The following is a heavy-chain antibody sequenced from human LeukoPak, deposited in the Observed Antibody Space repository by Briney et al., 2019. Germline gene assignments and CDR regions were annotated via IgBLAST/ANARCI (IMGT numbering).Heavy chain of an antibody. V-gene: IGHV4-4*02. D-gene: IGHD6-19*01. CDR1: GGSISSSNW. Sequence: SGTLFLTCAVSGGSISSSNWWSWVRQPPGKGLEWIGEIYHSGSTNYNPSLKSRVTISVDKSKNQFSLKLSSVTAADTAVYYCATRKVVAGCFDYWGQGTLVTVSS. CDR2: IYHSGST. J-gene: IGHJ4*02. CDR3: ATRKVVAGCFDY.